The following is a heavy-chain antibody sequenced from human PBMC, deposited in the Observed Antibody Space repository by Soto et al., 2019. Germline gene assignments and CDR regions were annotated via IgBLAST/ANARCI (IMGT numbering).Heavy chain of an antibody. Sequence: QVQLQQSGPGLVKPSQTLSLTCTVSGDSISSDYYHWTWIRQSPGKGLEWIGYIHHSGSILYNPSLKSLVTISADTSKNQFSLHLTSVTAADTAVYFCAREDDGGDSLDVWGQGTTVTVSS. CDR1: GDSISSDYYH. CDR2: IHHSGSI. J-gene: IGHJ6*02. D-gene: IGHD2-21*02. CDR3: AREDDGGDSLDV. V-gene: IGHV4-30-4*08.